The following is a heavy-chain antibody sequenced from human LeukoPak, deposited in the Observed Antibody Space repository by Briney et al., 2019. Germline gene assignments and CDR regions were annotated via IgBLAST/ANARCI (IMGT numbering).Heavy chain of an antibody. D-gene: IGHD6-13*01. CDR1: GFTFDDYA. V-gene: IGHV3-9*01. CDR2: ISWNSGSI. Sequence: PGRSLRLSCAASGFTFDDYAMHWVRQAPGKGLEWVSGISWNSGSIGYADSVKSRFTISRDNAKNSLYLQMNSLRVEDTALYYCAKMSSSWGDAFDIWGQGTMVIVSS. CDR3: AKMSSSWGDAFDI. J-gene: IGHJ3*02.